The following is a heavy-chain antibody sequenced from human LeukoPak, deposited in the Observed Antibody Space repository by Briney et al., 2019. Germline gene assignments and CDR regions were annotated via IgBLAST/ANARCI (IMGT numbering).Heavy chain of an antibody. CDR2: IYYTGNT. Sequence: SETLSLTCTVSGGSVRSTNYYWGWIRQPPGKGLEWIGSIYYTGNTYYNPSLKSRVTMSVDTSKNQFSLKLSSVTAADTAVYYCAREMNTMDVWGQGTTVSVSS. D-gene: IGHD2/OR15-2a*01. CDR1: GGSVRSTNYY. CDR3: AREMNTMDV. J-gene: IGHJ6*02. V-gene: IGHV4-39*07.